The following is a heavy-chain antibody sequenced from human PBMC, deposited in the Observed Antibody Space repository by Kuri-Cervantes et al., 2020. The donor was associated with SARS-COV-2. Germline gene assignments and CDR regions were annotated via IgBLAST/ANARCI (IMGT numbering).Heavy chain of an antibody. Sequence: ETLSLTCAASGFTFSSYAMSWVRQAPGKGLEWVTAISGSGGSTYYADSVKGRFTISRDSSKNTLYLQMNSLRAEDTAVYYCASNMRDSSAPDAFDIWGQGTMVTVSS. CDR1: GFTFSSYA. J-gene: IGHJ3*02. D-gene: IGHD3-22*01. V-gene: IGHV3-23*01. CDR3: ASNMRDSSAPDAFDI. CDR2: ISGSGGST.